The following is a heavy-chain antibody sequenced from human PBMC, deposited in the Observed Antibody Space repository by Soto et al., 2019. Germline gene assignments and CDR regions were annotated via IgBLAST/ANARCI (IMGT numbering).Heavy chain of an antibody. D-gene: IGHD6-6*01. V-gene: IGHV1-58*01. CDR3: AAGGGSSSSFC. Sequence: QMQLVQSGPEVKKPGTSVKVSCKASGFTFTSSAVQWVRQARGQRLEWRGWIVVGSGNTNYAQKFQERVTITRDMSTSTAYMELSSLRSEDTAVYYCAAGGGSSSSFCWGQGTLVTVSS. CDR1: GFTFTSSA. J-gene: IGHJ4*02. CDR2: IVVGSGNT.